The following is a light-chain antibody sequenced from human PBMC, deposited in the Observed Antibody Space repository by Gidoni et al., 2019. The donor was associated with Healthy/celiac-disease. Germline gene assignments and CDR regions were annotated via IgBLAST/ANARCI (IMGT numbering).Light chain of an antibody. CDR1: QSISSY. V-gene: IGKV1-39*01. CDR3: QQCYSTPRFT. Sequence: DIEMTQSPSSLSASVGERVTITCRASQSISSYLNWYQQKPGKAPKLLIYAASSLQSGVPSRFSGSGSGTDFTLTISSLQPEDFATYYCQQCYSTPRFTFXPXTKVDIK. CDR2: AAS. J-gene: IGKJ3*01.